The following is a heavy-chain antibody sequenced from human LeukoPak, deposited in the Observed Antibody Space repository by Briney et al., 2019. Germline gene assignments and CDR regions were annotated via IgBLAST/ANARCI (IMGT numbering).Heavy chain of an antibody. J-gene: IGHJ6*02. CDR3: AKCVWLRFRVFYGMDV. V-gene: IGHV3-23*01. CDR2: ISGSGGST. CDR1: GLTFNSYA. D-gene: IGHD5-12*01. Sequence: PGGSLRLSCAASGLTFNSYAMSWVRQAPGKGLEWVSAISGSGGSTYYADSVKGRFTISRDNSKNTLYLQMNSLRAEDTAVYYCAKCVWLRFRVFYGMDVWGQVTTVTVSS.